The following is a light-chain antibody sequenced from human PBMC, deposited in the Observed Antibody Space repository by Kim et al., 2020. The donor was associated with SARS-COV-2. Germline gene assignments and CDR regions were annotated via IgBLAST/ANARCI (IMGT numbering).Light chain of an antibody. J-gene: IGLJ3*02. CDR2: SVN. V-gene: IGLV2-14*04. CDR1: SSEIGAYNY. Sequence: GQSVTISCTGSSSEIGAYNYVSWCQQHPGKALKLMIFSVNRRPSGVSSRFSGSKSANTASLTISGLQPEDEADYYCSSYTSSDAWVFGGGTQLTVL. CDR3: SSYTSSDAWV.